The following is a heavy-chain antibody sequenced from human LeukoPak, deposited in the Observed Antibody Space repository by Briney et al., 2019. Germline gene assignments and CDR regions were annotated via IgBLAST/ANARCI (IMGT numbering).Heavy chain of an antibody. V-gene: IGHV3-9*01. J-gene: IGHJ4*02. CDR2: ISWNSGSI. CDR1: GFTFDDYA. Sequence: GGSLRLSCAASGFTFDDYAMHWVRQAPGKGLEWVSGISWNSGSIGYADSVKGRFTISRDNAKNSLYLQMNSLRAEDTALYYCGKGTRIAAAGSFDYWGQGTLVTVSS. CDR3: GKGTRIAAAGSFDY. D-gene: IGHD6-13*01.